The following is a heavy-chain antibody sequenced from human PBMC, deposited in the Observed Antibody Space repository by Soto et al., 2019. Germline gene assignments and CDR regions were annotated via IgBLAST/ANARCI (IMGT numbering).Heavy chain of an antibody. CDR2: ISYDGSNK. J-gene: IGHJ3*02. D-gene: IGHD3-22*01. CDR3: AKGNGVNMIVADAFDI. V-gene: IGHV3-30*18. Sequence: QVQLVESGGGVVQPGRSLRLSCAASGFTFSSYGMHWVRQAPGKGLEWVAVISYDGSNKYYADSVKGRFTISRDNSKNTLYLQMNSLRAEDTAVYYCAKGNGVNMIVADAFDIWGQGTMVTVSS. CDR1: GFTFSSYG.